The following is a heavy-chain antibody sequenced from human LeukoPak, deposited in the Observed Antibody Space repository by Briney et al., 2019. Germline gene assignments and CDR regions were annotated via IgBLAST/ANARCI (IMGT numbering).Heavy chain of an antibody. Sequence: GRSLRLSCAASGFTFDDYAMHWVRQAPGKGLEWVSGISWNSGSIGYADPVKGRFTISRDNSKNTLYLQMNSLRAEDTAVYYCAKDLPPVWYYDSRWGQGTLVTVSS. J-gene: IGHJ4*02. D-gene: IGHD3-22*01. CDR3: AKDLPPVWYYDSR. CDR2: ISWNSGSI. V-gene: IGHV3-9*01. CDR1: GFTFDDYA.